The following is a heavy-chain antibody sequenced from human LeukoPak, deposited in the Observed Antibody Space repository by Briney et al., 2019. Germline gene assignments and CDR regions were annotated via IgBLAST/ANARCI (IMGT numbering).Heavy chain of an antibody. V-gene: IGHV4-59*01. Sequence: SETLSLTCTVSGGSISSYYWSWIRQPPGKGLEWIGYIYYSGSTNYNPSLKSRVTISVDTSKNQFSLKLSSVTAADTAVYYCARSMVRGVIFKGGQGTLVTVSS. CDR3: ARSMVRGVIFK. CDR2: IYYSGST. J-gene: IGHJ4*02. CDR1: GGSISSYY. D-gene: IGHD3-10*01.